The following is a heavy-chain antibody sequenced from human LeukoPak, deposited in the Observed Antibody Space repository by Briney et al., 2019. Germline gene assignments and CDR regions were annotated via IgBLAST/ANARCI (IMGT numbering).Heavy chain of an antibody. CDR2: IYTSGST. CDR1: GGSISSGSYY. J-gene: IGHJ4*02. Sequence: SETLSLTCTVSGGSISSGSYYWSWIRQPAGKGLEWIGRIYTSGSTNYNPSLKSRVTISVDTSKNQFSLKLSSVTAADTAVYYCARVRITFGGVKGTTKYYFDYWGQGTLVTVSS. D-gene: IGHD3-16*01. V-gene: IGHV4-61*02. CDR3: ARVRITFGGVKGTTKYYFDY.